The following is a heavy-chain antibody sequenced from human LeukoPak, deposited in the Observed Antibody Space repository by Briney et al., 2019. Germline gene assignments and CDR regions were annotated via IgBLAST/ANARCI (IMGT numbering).Heavy chain of an antibody. D-gene: IGHD5-18*01. CDR2: ISYDGSNK. V-gene: IGHV3-30*18. Sequence: GRSLRLSCAASGFTFSSYGMHWVRQAPGKGLEWVAVISYDGSNKYYADSVKGRFTISRDNSKNTLYLQMNSLRAEDTAVYYCAKDRGYSYGFGYWGQGTLVTVSS. J-gene: IGHJ4*02. CDR1: GFTFSSYG. CDR3: AKDRGYSYGFGY.